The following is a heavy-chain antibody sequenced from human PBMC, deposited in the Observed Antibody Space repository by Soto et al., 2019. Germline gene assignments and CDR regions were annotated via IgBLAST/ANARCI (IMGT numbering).Heavy chain of an antibody. CDR3: IRVLWFGELF. CDR1: GFSLSTRGVG. CDR2: IYWDDDK. D-gene: IGHD3-10*01. V-gene: IGHV2-5*02. J-gene: IGHJ4*02. Sequence: QITLKESGPTLVKPTQTLTLTCTFSGFSLSTRGVGVGWIRQTPGKALEWLALIYWDDDKRYSPSLKSRITITKDTTKDQVLLVMSNMDPVDTATYYCIRVLWFGELFWGQGTLVTVSS.